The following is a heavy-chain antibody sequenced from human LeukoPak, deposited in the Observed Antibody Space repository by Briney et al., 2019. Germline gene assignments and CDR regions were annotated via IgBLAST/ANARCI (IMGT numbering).Heavy chain of an antibody. V-gene: IGHV3-21*01. CDR3: ARDYGSGSYPYWFDP. CDR2: ISSSSSYI. J-gene: IGHJ5*02. D-gene: IGHD3-10*01. CDR1: GFTFSSYS. Sequence: GESLRLSCAASGFTFSSYSMNWVRQAPGKGLEWVSSISSSSSYIYYADSVKGRFTISRDNARNSLYLQMNSLRAEDTAVYYCARDYGSGSYPYWFDPWGQGTLVTVSS.